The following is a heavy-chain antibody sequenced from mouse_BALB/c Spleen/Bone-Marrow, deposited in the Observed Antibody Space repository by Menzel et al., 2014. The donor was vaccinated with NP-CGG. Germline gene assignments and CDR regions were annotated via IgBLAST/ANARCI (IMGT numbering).Heavy chain of an antibody. CDR3: TRVTMAMDY. D-gene: IGHD1-1*02. CDR1: GYSFTSYW. J-gene: IGHJ4*01. CDR2: IYPGNSDT. V-gene: IGHV1-5*01. Sequence: EVQLQQSGTVLTRPGASVKMSCEASGYSFTSYWMHWVKQRPGQGLEWIGAIYPGNSDTSYNQKFKGKAKLTAVTSATTAYMEFSSLTNEDSAVYYCTRVTMAMDYWGQGTSVTVSS.